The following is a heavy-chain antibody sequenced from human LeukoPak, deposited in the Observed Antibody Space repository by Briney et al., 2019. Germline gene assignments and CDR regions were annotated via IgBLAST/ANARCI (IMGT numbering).Heavy chain of an antibody. J-gene: IGHJ4*02. CDR1: GITFSSYS. Sequence: GGSPRLSCGASGITFSSYSMNWVRQAPGKGLEWVSYISSSGSTKYYADSVKGRFTISRDNARNSLYLQMNSLRAEDTAVYFCARGGLSIMGYWGQGTLVTVSS. V-gene: IGHV3-48*01. CDR2: ISSSGSTK. CDR3: ARGGLSIMGY. D-gene: IGHD2/OR15-2a*01.